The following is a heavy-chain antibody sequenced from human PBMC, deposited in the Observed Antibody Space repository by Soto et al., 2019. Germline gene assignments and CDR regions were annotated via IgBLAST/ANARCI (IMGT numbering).Heavy chain of an antibody. Sequence: AASVKVSCKASGGTFSSYAISWVRQAPGQGLEWMGGIIPIFGTANYAQKFQGRVTITADESTSTAYMELSSLRSEDTAVYYCAREIATYSSSWYGNYYYYYYGMDVWGQGTTVTVSS. CDR2: IIPIFGTA. V-gene: IGHV1-69*13. CDR3: AREIATYSSSWYGNYYYYYYGMDV. CDR1: GGTFSSYA. D-gene: IGHD6-13*01. J-gene: IGHJ6*02.